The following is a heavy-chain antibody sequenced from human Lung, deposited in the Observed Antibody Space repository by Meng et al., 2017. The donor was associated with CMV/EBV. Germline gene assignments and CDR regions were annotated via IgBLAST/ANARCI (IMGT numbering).Heavy chain of an antibody. D-gene: IGHD2-2*02. J-gene: IGHJ6*02. Sequence: SVXVSXXASGYTFTGYYMHWVRQAPGQGLEWMGWINPNGGGTNYAQKFQGRVTMTRDTSISTAYMELSRLRSDDTAVYYCARGSIVVVPAAINDMDVWGQGTXVTVSS. V-gene: IGHV1-2*02. CDR1: GYTFTGYY. CDR3: ARGSIVVVPAAINDMDV. CDR2: INPNGGGT.